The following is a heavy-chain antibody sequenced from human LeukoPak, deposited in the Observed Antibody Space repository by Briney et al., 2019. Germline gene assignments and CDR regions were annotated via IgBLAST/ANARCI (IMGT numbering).Heavy chain of an antibody. Sequence: GASVKVSCTASGYTFTSYGISWVRQAPGQGLEWMGWISAYNGNTNYAQKLQGRVTMTTDTSTSTAYIELRSLRSDDTAVYYCARDLVGYYDSSGYYGNNWFDPWGQGTLVTVSS. CDR1: GYTFTSYG. CDR2: ISAYNGNT. D-gene: IGHD3-22*01. V-gene: IGHV1-18*01. J-gene: IGHJ5*02. CDR3: ARDLVGYYDSSGYYGNNWFDP.